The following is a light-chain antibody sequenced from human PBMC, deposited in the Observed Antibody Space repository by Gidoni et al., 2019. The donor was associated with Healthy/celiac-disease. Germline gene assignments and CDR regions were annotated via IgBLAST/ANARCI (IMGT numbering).Light chain of an antibody. J-gene: IGKJ3*01. CDR2: DAS. Sequence: PPERATLSCRASQSVSSYLAWYQQKPGQAPRLLIYDASNRATGIPARFSGSGSGTDFTLTISSLEPEDFAVYYCQQRSNWPSIFTFGPGTKVDIK. CDR3: QQRSNWPSIFT. CDR1: QSVSSY. V-gene: IGKV3-11*01.